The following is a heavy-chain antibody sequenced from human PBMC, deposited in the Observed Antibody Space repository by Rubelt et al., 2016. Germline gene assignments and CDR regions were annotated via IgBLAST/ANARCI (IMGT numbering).Heavy chain of an antibody. J-gene: IGHJ6*02. V-gene: IGHV4-34*01. Sequence: QVQLQQWGAGLLKPSETLSLTCAVYGGSFSGYYWSWIRQPPGKGLEWIGEINHSGSTNYNPSLKSRVTISVDTSKNQFSRKLSSVTAADTAAYYCAKGMRAILYYGMDVWGQGTTVTVSS. CDR2: INHSGST. CDR1: GGSFSGYY. CDR3: AKGMRAILYYGMDV.